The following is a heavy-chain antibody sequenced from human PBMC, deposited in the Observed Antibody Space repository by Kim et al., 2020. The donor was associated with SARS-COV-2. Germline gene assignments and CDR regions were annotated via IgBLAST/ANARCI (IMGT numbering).Heavy chain of an antibody. J-gene: IGHJ3*02. D-gene: IGHD6-13*01. V-gene: IGHV6-1*01. CDR3: ARRRSSSGAFDI. Sequence: DYAVSMNNRITITPDTSQNPFSLQLNTVTPEDTAVYYCARRRSSSGAFDIWGQGTMVTVSS.